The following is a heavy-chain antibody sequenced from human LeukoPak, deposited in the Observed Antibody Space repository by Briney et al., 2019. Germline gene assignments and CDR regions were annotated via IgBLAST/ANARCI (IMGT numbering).Heavy chain of an antibody. CDR2: IYSGGST. J-gene: IGHJ3*02. CDR1: GFTVSSNY. D-gene: IGHD3-10*01. Sequence: GGSLRLSCAASGFTVSSNYINWVRQAPGKGLEWVSVIYSGGSTYYPDSVKGRFTISRDNSKNTLYLQMNSLSAEDTAVYYCARDRRGVGAFDIWGQGTMVTVSS. V-gene: IGHV3-53*01. CDR3: ARDRRGVGAFDI.